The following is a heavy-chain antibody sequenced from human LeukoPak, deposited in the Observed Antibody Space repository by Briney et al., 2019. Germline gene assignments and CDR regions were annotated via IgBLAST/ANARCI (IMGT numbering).Heavy chain of an antibody. V-gene: IGHV3-43*02. CDR2: ISGDGGST. CDR3: AKDNWRRYYYNFNF. CDR1: GFTFEDYA. Sequence: GGSLRLSCAASGFTFEDYAMHWVRQTPGKGLEWVSLISGDGGSTSYADSVKGRFTISRDNSKNSLYLQMNSLRTEDTAFYYCAKDNWRRYYYNFNFPGQGTLVTVSS. J-gene: IGHJ4*02. D-gene: IGHD3-22*01.